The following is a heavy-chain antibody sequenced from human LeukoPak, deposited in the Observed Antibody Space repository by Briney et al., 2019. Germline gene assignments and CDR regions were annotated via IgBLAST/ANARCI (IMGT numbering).Heavy chain of an antibody. D-gene: IGHD3-16*02. J-gene: IGHJ5*02. CDR2: IYHSGST. CDR3: ARRFSGYDYVWGSYRSSWFDP. CDR1: GGSISSSNW. V-gene: IGHV4-4*02. Sequence: SGTLSLTCAVSGGSISSSNWWSWVRQPPGKGLEWIGEIYHSGSTNYNPSLKSRVTISVDTSKNQFSLKLSSVTAADTAVYYCARRFSGYDYVWGSYRSSWFDPWGQGTLVTVSS.